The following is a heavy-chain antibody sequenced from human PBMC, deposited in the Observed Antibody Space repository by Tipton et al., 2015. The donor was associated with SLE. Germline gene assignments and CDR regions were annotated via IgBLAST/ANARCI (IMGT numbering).Heavy chain of an antibody. D-gene: IGHD3-22*01. V-gene: IGHV3-21*01. CDR2: ISSSSSYI. CDR3: ARGSYYYDSSDYLDY. J-gene: IGHJ4*02. Sequence: GSLRLSCAASGFTFSSYSMNWVRQAPGKGLEWVSSISSSSSYIYYADSVKGRFTISRDNAKNSLYLQMNSLRVEDTAVYYCARGSYYYDSSDYLDYWGQGTLVTVSS. CDR1: GFTFSSYS.